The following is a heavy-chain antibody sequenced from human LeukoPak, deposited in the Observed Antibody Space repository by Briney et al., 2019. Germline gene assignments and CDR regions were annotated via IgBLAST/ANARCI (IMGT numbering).Heavy chain of an antibody. J-gene: IGHJ4*02. D-gene: IGHD6-13*01. CDR2: KKQGRSEK. CDR1: GFTFNRSW. Sequence: GGSLRLSCVASGFTFNRSWMSWVRRAPGKGLEWVGNKKQGRSEKYYVDSVRGRFTISRDNAKNSLFLQMNSLRAEDTAVYYCARGPLIAAAGTWWGQGTLVTVSS. CDR3: ARGPLIAAAGTW. V-gene: IGHV3-7*03.